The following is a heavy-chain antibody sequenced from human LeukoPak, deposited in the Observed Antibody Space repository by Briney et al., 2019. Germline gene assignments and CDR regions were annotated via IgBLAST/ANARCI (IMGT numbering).Heavy chain of an antibody. Sequence: GMSLRLSCAASGFTFRSYGMHWVRQAQGKGLEWVAVIWSDGSQQHYADSVKGRFTISRDNSKNTLYLQMNSLRVDDTAVYYCARSSDSPDLGYWGQGTLVTVSS. D-gene: IGHD6-25*01. CDR2: IWSDGSQQ. CDR1: GFTFRSYG. V-gene: IGHV3-33*01. CDR3: ARSSDSPDLGY. J-gene: IGHJ4*02.